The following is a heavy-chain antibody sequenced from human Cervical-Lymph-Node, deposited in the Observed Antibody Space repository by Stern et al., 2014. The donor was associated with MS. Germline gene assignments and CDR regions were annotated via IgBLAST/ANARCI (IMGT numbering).Heavy chain of an antibody. Sequence: QVQLVQSGAEVKKPGASVKVSCKASGYPFTAYYLHWVRQAPGQGLAWMGWVNPNHGGTSYAPKFPGRVTMTRDTSPSTAFMELSTLTSDDTAFYYCARGPNEHWGGHYSSNGMDVWGQGTTVTVSS. V-gene: IGHV1-2*02. CDR3: ARGPNEHWGGHYSSNGMDV. CDR2: VNPNHGGT. CDR1: GYPFTAYY. J-gene: IGHJ6*02. D-gene: IGHD2-21*01.